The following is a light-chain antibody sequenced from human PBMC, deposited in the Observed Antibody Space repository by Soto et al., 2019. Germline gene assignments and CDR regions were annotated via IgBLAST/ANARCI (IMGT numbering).Light chain of an antibody. CDR1: SSDFGSYNR. J-gene: IGLJ1*01. CDR3: CSYVGGDTLI. Sequence: QSALTQPPSVSGSPGQSVTISCTGTSSDFGSYNRVSWYQRPPGTGPKLMIYEVSNRPSGVPDRFSGSKSGNTASLTISGLQADDEADYYCCSYVGGDTLIFGSGTKVTVL. CDR2: EVS. V-gene: IGLV2-18*02.